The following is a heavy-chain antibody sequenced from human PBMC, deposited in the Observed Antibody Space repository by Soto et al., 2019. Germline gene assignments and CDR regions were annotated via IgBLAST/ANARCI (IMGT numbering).Heavy chain of an antibody. D-gene: IGHD2-2*01. J-gene: IGHJ5*01. CDR3: ARVRSAGFSCTFTTCYLDS. Sequence: EVQLVESGGGLVQPGGSLTLSCAASGFAFSSYWMHWVRQAPGKGLEWVSSINNDGRSATYADSVKGRFTVSRDNAKNTLFLQMNGLRAEDTAVYYCARVRSAGFSCTFTTCYLDSWGQVTLVTVSS. V-gene: IGHV3-74*01. CDR2: INNDGRSA. CDR1: GFAFSSYW.